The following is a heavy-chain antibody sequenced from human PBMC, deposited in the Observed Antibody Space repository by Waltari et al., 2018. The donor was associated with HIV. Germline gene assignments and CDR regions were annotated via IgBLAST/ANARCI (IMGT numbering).Heavy chain of an antibody. J-gene: IGHJ1*01. Sequence: EVQLVESGGGLVKPGGSLRLSCAASGFTFSNAWMSWVRQAPGKGLEWVGRIKSKTDSGTTDYAAPVKGRSTISRDDSKNTLYLQMNSLKTEDTAVYYCTTGGYCSGGSCYFLYFPHWGQGTLVTVSS. CDR1: GFTFSNAW. CDR3: TTGGYCSGGSCYFLYFPH. D-gene: IGHD2-15*01. CDR2: IKSKTDSGTT. V-gene: IGHV3-15*01.